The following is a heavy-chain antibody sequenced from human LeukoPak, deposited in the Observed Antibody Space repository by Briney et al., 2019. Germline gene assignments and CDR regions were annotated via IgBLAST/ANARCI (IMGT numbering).Heavy chain of an antibody. CDR2: ISVYSGNT. D-gene: IGHD3-22*01. Sequence: GGSLRLSCAASGFTFTSYAITWVRQAPGQGLEWMGWISVYSGNTHYPQKLQGRVTMTTDTSTTTAYMELRSLRSDDTAVYYCARDYYDTSGYFYGSNYWGQGTLVTVSS. CDR1: GFTFTSYA. V-gene: IGHV1-18*01. CDR3: ARDYYDTSGYFYGSNY. J-gene: IGHJ4*02.